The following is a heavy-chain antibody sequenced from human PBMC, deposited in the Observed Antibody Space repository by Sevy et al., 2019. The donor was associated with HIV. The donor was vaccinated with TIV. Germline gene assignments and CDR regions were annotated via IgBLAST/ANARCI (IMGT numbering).Heavy chain of an antibody. CDR3: ARMVSGGLRWELIKENAFDI. Sequence: GGSLRLSCEASGFAFRDSAIHWVRQSPGKGLEWVALISHGGSYEYYVDSVKGRCTVSSGRSKNILYLQMDSLRAEDTAVYYCARMVSGGLRWELIKENAFDIWGQGTAVTVSS. V-gene: IGHV3-30-3*01. CDR2: ISHGGSYE. D-gene: IGHD4-17*01. CDR1: GFAFRDSA. J-gene: IGHJ3*02.